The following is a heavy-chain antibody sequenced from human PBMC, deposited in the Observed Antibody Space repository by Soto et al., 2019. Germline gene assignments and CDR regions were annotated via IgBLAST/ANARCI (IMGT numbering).Heavy chain of an antibody. D-gene: IGHD3-10*01. V-gene: IGHV3-7*03. Sequence: PGGSLRLSCAASGFIFTSYWMSWVRQAPGKGLEWVANIKQDGSEKYYVDSVKGRFTISRDNAKNSLYLQMNSLRAEDTAVYYCARDTVLPPSHPFDYWGRGTLVTVS. J-gene: IGHJ4*02. CDR1: GFIFTSYW. CDR2: IKQDGSEK. CDR3: ARDTVLPPSHPFDY.